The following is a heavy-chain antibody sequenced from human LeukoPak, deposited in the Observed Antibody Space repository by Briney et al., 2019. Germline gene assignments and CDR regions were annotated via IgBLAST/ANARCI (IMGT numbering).Heavy chain of an antibody. CDR2: ISSSSSYI. D-gene: IGHD3-3*01. V-gene: IGHV3-21*01. CDR1: GFTFSSYS. J-gene: IGHJ4*02. Sequence: GGSLRLSCAASGFTFSSYSMNWVRQAPGKGLEWVSSISSSSSYIYYADSVKGRFTISRDNAKNSLYLQMSSLRAEDTAVYYCASTAELSYYDFWSGSVPLDYWGQGTLVTVSS. CDR3: ASTAELSYYDFWSGSVPLDY.